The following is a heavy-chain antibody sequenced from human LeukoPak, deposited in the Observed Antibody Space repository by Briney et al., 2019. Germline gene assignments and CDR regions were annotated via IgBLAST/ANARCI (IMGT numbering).Heavy chain of an antibody. D-gene: IGHD3-3*01. CDR2: ISGSGGST. CDR1: GFTFSSYA. CDR3: AKVSIFGVVIPHFDY. J-gene: IGHJ4*02. V-gene: IGHV3-23*01. Sequence: GGSLRLSCAASGFTFSSYAMSWVRQAPGKGLEWVSAISGSGGSTYCADSVKGRFTISRDNSKNTLYLQMNSLRAEDTAVYYCAKVSIFGVVIPHFDYWGQGTLVTVSS.